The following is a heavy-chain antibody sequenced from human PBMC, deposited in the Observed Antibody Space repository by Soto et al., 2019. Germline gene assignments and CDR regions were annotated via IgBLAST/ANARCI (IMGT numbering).Heavy chain of an antibody. Sequence: QITLKESGPTLVKPTQTLTLTCTFSGFSLSTSGVGVGWIRQPPGKALEWLALIYWDDDKRYSPSLKSRLTITKDTSKNQVVLTMTNMDPVDTATYYCAHRNGYSSSWYGWFDPWGQGTLVTVSS. CDR3: AHRNGYSSSWYGWFDP. D-gene: IGHD6-13*01. V-gene: IGHV2-5*02. J-gene: IGHJ5*02. CDR2: IYWDDDK. CDR1: GFSLSTSGVG.